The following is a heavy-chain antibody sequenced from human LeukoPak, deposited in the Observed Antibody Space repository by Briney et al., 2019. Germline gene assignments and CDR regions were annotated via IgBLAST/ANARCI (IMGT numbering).Heavy chain of an antibody. J-gene: IGHJ4*02. CDR1: GFTFRNYW. D-gene: IGHD6-19*01. CDR2: IKQDGSDR. V-gene: IGHV3-7*03. Sequence: LGGSLRLSCAASGFTFRNYWMSWVRQVPGTGLEWVANIKQDGSDRNYVTSVRGRFTISRDNAESSLYLQMNSLRAEDTAVYYCVRNLAVAGTCFDSWGQGTLVTVSS. CDR3: VRNLAVAGTCFDS.